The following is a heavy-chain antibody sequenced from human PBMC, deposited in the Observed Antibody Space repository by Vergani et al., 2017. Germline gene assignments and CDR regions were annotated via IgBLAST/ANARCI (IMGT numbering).Heavy chain of an antibody. CDR3: ARDSAVGGTFDS. CDR2: IHNRGKT. V-gene: IGHV4-38-2*02. J-gene: IGHJ4*02. CDR1: GYSIGSGFY. D-gene: IGHD1-26*01. Sequence: QVRLEESGPGLVKPSETLSLTCSVSGYSIGSGFYWAWIRQSPGEGLQWLTSIHNRGKTYHNPSLESRVTISVDTSKNTFSLKLNSVTAADTAIYYCARDSAVGGTFDSWGQGTLVSVSS.